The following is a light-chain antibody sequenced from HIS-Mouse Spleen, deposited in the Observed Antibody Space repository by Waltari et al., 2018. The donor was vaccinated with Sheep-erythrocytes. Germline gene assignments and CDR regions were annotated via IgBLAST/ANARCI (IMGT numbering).Light chain of an antibody. CDR3: QVWDSSSDHPV. CDR1: NIGSKS. CDR2: YDS. Sequence: SYVLTQPPSVSVAPGQTARITCGGNNIGSKSVHWYQQKPGQAPVLDVYYDSDRPSGIPERFSGSNSGNTANLTISRVEAGDEADYYCQVWDSSSDHPVFGGGTKLTVL. J-gene: IGLJ2*01. V-gene: IGLV3-21*02.